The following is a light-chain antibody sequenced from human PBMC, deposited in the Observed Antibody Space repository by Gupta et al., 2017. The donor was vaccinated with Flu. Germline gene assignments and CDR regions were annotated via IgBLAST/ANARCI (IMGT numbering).Light chain of an antibody. J-gene: IGKJ1*01. CDR3: REALQTPLT. CDR2: LGS. Sequence: DIVMTQSPLSLPVTPGEPASISCRSSQSLLHSNGYNYLDWYLQKPGQSPQLLIYLGSNRSSGVPDRFSGSGSGTDFTLKISRVEAEDVGVYYFREALQTPLTFGQGTKVEIK. V-gene: IGKV2-28*01. CDR1: QSLLHSNGYNY.